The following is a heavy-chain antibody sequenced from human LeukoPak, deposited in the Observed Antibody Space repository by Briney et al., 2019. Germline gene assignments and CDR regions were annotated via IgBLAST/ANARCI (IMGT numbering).Heavy chain of an antibody. CDR1: GFTFSNYW. D-gene: IGHD6-19*01. J-gene: IGHJ4*02. CDR3: AKTAGNTAVFDY. Sequence: PGGSLRLSCEGSGFTFSNYWMGWVRQAPGKGLQWVANIRTDGSEKYYVDSVKGRFTISRDNSKNTLYLQMNSLRAEDTAVYYCAKTAGNTAVFDYWGQGTLVTVSS. V-gene: IGHV3-7*03. CDR2: IRTDGSEK.